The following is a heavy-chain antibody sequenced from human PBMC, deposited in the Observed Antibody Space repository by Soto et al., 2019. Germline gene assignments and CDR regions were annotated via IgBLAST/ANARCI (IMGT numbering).Heavy chain of an antibody. J-gene: IGHJ5*02. D-gene: IGHD3-3*01. CDR3: ARGNPAYYDFWSGPIGWFDP. CDR2: IKQDGSEK. V-gene: IGHV3-7*01. Sequence: EVQLVESGGGLVQPGGSLRLSCAASGFTFSSYWMSWVRQAPGKGLEWVANIKQDGSEKSYVDSVKGRFTISSDNAKNSLYLQMNRLRAEDTAVYYCARGNPAYYDFWSGPIGWFDPWGQGTLVTVSS. CDR1: GFTFSSYW.